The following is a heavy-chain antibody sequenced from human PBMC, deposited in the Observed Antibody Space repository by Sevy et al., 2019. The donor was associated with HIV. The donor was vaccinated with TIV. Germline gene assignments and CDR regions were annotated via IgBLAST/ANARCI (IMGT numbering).Heavy chain of an antibody. D-gene: IGHD3-10*01. Sequence: GGSLRLSCAASGFTFSSYWMNWVRQAPGKGLEWVANIKHDGSEKYYVDSVKGRFTISRDNTKNPLYLQMNSLRAEDTAVYYCAGGLFHVGVRAINYWGQGTLVTVSS. V-gene: IGHV3-7*03. CDR3: AGGLFHVGVRAINY. J-gene: IGHJ4*02. CDR1: GFTFSSYW. CDR2: IKHDGSEK.